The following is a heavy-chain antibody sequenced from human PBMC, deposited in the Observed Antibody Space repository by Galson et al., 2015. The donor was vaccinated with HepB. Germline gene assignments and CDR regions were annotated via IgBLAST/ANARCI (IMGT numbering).Heavy chain of an antibody. Sequence: SVKVSCKASGYTFTGYYMHWVRQAPGQGLEWMGRINPNSGGTNYAQKFQGRVTMTRDTSISTAYMELSRLRSDDTAVYYCARWATGDCGGDCYYYFDYWGQGTLVTVSS. J-gene: IGHJ4*02. CDR2: INPNSGGT. CDR3: ARWATGDCGGDCYYYFDY. D-gene: IGHD2-21*01. V-gene: IGHV1-2*06. CDR1: GYTFTGYY.